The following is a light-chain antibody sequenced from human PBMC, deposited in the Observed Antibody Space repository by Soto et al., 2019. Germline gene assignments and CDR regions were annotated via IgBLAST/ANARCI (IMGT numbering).Light chain of an antibody. Sequence: ETVMTQSPATLSVSPGERATLSCRTSQSVNNNLAWYQQKYGQPPRLLIYGTSTRATGIPARFSGSGSGTEFTLTISSLQSEDFGVYYCLHGRTFGPGTKVDIK. CDR1: QSVNNN. J-gene: IGKJ3*01. CDR3: LHGRT. CDR2: GTS. V-gene: IGKV3-15*01.